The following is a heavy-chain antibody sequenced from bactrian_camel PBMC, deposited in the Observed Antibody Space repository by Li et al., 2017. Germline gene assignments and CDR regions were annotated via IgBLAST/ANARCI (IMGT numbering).Heavy chain of an antibody. V-gene: IGHV3S67*01. CDR2: TYRGST. CDR3: AAQVGGACYVLQPKYSY. J-gene: IGHJ4*01. CDR1: GITFSRHD. Sequence: QLVESGGGLVQPGESLRLSCVASGITFSRHDMSWVRQAPGKEREAVAATYRGSTYYADSVKGRFTISTDSAEMTLYLQMDSLKPEDTAMYYCAAQVGGACYVLQPKYSYWGQGTQVTVS. D-gene: IGHD5*01.